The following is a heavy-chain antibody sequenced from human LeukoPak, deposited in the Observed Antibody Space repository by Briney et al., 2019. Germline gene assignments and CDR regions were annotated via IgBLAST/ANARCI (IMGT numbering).Heavy chain of an antibody. D-gene: IGHD2-2*01. CDR1: GFSFSSYA. CDR2: ISGGGGST. Sequence: GGSLRLSCAASGFSFSSYAMSWVRQAPGKGLEWVSAISGGGGSTYYADSVKGRFTISRDNSKNTLYLQMNSLRAEDTAVYYCAKNQLLTLTYYFDYWGQGTLVTVSS. CDR3: AKNQLLTLTYYFDY. V-gene: IGHV3-23*01. J-gene: IGHJ4*02.